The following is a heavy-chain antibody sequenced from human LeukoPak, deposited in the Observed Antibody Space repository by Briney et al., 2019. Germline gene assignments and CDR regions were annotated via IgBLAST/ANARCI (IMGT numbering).Heavy chain of an antibody. J-gene: IGHJ1*01. Sequence: SETLSLTCTVPGGSISSSSYSWGWIRQPPWKGLEWIGEINHSGSTNYNPSLKSRVTISVDTSKNQFSLKLSSVTAADTAVYYCARRLIGYCSGGSCYSGYFQHWGQGTLVTVSS. CDR3: ARRLIGYCSGGSCYSGYFQH. V-gene: IGHV4-39*07. CDR1: GGSISSSSYS. D-gene: IGHD2-15*01. CDR2: INHSGST.